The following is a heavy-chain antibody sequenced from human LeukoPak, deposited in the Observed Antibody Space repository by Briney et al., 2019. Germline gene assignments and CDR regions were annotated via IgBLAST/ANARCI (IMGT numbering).Heavy chain of an antibody. CDR3: ARRLATQNKTWFDP. CDR2: IYYSGST. V-gene: IGHV4-59*01. J-gene: IGHJ5*02. D-gene: IGHD6-25*01. CDR1: GGSISNYY. Sequence: SETLSLTCTVSGGSISNYYWGWIRQPPGKGLEWIGYIYYSGSTNYNPSLKSPVTISIDTSKNQFSLKLSSVPAADTAVYYCARRLATQNKTWFDPWGQGALVTVSS.